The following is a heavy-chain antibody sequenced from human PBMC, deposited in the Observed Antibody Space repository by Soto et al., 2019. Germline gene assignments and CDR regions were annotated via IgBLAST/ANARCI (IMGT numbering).Heavy chain of an antibody. CDR1: GFKFINYA. CDR2: ISATGGGT. J-gene: IGHJ4*02. V-gene: IGHV3-23*01. CDR3: AKDRRAGGNSAFYFDF. D-gene: IGHD3-16*01. Sequence: PGVSLRLSWAASGFKFINYAMSWVRQAPGKGLEWVSLISATGGGTYYADSVKGRFTISRDNSHNTLYLQVHSLTAEDTAVYCCAKDRRAGGNSAFYFDFWGQGAQVTVSS.